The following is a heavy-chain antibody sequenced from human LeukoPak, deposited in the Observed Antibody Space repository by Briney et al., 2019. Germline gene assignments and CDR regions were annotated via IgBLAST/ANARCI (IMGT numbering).Heavy chain of an antibody. CDR1: GGSFSGYY. CDR3: ARVPFYGDFDY. J-gene: IGHJ4*02. V-gene: IGHV4-34*01. CDR2: INHSGST. D-gene: IGHD4-17*01. Sequence: SETLSLTCAVYGGSFSGYYWSWIRQPPGKGLEWIGEINHSGSTNYNPSLKSRVTISVDTSKNRFSLKLSSVTAADTAVYYCARVPFYGDFDYWGQGTLVTVSS.